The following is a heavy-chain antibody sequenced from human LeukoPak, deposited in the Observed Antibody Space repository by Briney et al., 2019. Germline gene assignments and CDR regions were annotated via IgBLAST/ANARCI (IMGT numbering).Heavy chain of an antibody. Sequence: GESLKISCNISGHIFTNYWITWVRQRPGKGLEWMGRIDPSDSYVTHSPSFQDHVIISADKSISTAYLQWSSLTASDTAIYYCAIHLNRGFLGGADNWGQGTLVTVSS. J-gene: IGHJ4*02. V-gene: IGHV5-10-1*01. CDR2: IDPSDSYV. CDR1: GHIFTNYW. CDR3: AIHLNRGFLGGADN. D-gene: IGHD3-3*01.